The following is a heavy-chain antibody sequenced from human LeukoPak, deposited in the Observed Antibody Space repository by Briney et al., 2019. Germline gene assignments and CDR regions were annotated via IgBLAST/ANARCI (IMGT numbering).Heavy chain of an antibody. CDR3: ARDNFGVVIKGWFDP. CDR2: IYYSGST. CDR1: GGSISSGGYY. D-gene: IGHD3-3*01. J-gene: IGHJ5*02. Sequence: PSQTLSLTCTVSGGSISSGGYYWSWLRQHPGKGLEWIGYIYYSGSTYYNPSLKSRVTISVDTSKNQFSLKLSSVTAADTAVYYCARDNFGVVIKGWFDPWGQGTLVTVSS. V-gene: IGHV4-31*03.